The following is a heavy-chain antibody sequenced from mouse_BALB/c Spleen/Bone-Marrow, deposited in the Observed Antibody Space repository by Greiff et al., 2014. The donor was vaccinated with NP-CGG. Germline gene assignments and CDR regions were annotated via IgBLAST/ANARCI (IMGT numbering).Heavy chain of an antibody. J-gene: IGHJ4*01. D-gene: IGHD2-12*01. CDR1: GYSFTSYW. V-gene: IGHV1-5*01. Sequence: EVQLQQSGTVLPRPGTSVRMSCKASGYSFTSYWMHWVKQRPGQGLEWIGAIYPGNSEISYNQKFKGKAKLTAVTSASTAYMELSSLTNEDSAVYYCTIYRYDEDAMDYSGQGTSVPVPS. CDR3: TIYRYDEDAMDY. CDR2: IYPGNSEI.